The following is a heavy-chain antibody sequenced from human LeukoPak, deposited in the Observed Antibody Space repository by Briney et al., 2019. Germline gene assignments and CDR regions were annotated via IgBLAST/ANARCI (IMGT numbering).Heavy chain of an antibody. Sequence: ASVKVSCKASGYTFTSYAMHWVRQAPGQRLEWMGWISAGNGNTKYSQKFQGRVTITRDTSASTAYMELSSLRSEDTAVYYCARDRTRYSSSWYGEDYWGQGTLVTVSS. CDR1: GYTFTSYA. V-gene: IGHV1-3*01. D-gene: IGHD6-13*01. J-gene: IGHJ4*02. CDR2: ISAGNGNT. CDR3: ARDRTRYSSSWYGEDY.